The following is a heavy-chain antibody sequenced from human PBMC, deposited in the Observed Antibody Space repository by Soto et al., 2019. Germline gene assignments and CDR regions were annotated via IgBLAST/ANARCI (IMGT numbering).Heavy chain of an antibody. J-gene: IGHJ4*02. CDR2: IYPGDSDT. V-gene: IGHV5-51*01. CDR1: GYSFSTYW. CDR3: ARHSLATQPGDY. D-gene: IGHD5-12*01. Sequence: GESLKISCKASGYSFSTYWIAWVRQRPGKGLDWMGIIYPGDSDTRYSPSFQGQVTIPVDNPIDTAYLEWTTLRASDSAMYYCARHSLATQPGDYWGQGTRVTVSS.